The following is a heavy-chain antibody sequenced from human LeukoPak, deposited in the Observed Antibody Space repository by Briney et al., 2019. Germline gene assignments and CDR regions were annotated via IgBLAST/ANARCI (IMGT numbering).Heavy chain of an antibody. CDR3: AKETYYYDSSGYYPLDY. CDR2: ISGSGGST. CDR1: GFTFSSYS. Sequence: PGGSLRLSCAASGFTFSSYSMNWVRQAPGKGLEWVSAISGSGGSTYYADSVKGRFTISRDNSKNTLYLQMNSLRAEDTAVYYCAKETYYYDSSGYYPLDYWGQGTLVTVSS. J-gene: IGHJ4*02. D-gene: IGHD3-22*01. V-gene: IGHV3-23*01.